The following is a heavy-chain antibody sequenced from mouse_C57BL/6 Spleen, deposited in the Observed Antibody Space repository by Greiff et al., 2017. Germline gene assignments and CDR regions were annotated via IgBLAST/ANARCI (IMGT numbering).Heavy chain of an antibody. CDR3: ARWGYYGTLDY. V-gene: IGHV1-82*01. Sequence: VQLQESGPELVKPGASVKISCKASGYAFSSSWMNWVKQRPGKGLEWIGRIYPGDGDTNYNGKFNGKATLTADKSSSTAYMQLSSLTSEDSAVYFCARWGYYGTLDYWGQGTTLTVSS. CDR2: IYPGDGDT. J-gene: IGHJ2*01. D-gene: IGHD1-1*01. CDR1: GYAFSSSW.